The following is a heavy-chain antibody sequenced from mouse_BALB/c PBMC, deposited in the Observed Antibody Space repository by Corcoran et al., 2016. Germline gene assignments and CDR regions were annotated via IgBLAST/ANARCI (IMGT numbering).Heavy chain of an antibody. V-gene: IGHV14-1*02. CDR2: IDPENGNT. D-gene: IGHD2-4*01. CDR3: ATMITYHFDY. J-gene: IGHJ2*01. Sequence: EVQLQQSGAELVRPGALVKLSCKASGFNIKDYYMHWVKQRPEQGLEWIGWIDPENGNTIYDPKFQGKASITADTSSNTAYLQLSSLTSEDTAVYYCATMITYHFDYWGQGTTLTVSS. CDR1: GFNIKDYY.